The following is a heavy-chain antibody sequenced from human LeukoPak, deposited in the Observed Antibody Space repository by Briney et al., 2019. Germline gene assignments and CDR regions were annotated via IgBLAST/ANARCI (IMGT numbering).Heavy chain of an antibody. D-gene: IGHD3-22*01. CDR1: GFTVSSNY. CDR3: ARDPPSYDRVAYGMDV. V-gene: IGHV3-53*01. J-gene: IGHJ6*02. Sequence: PGGSLRLSCAASGFTVSSNYMSWVRQAPGKGLEWVSVIYSGGSTYYADSVKGRFTISRDNSKNTLYLQMNSLRAEDTAVYYCARDPPSYDRVAYGMDVWGQGTTVTVSS. CDR2: IYSGGST.